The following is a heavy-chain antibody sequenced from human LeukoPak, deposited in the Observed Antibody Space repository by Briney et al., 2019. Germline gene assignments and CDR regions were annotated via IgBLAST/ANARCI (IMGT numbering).Heavy chain of an antibody. CDR1: GGTFSSYA. Sequence: ASVKVSCKASGGTFSSYAISWVRQAPGQGLEWMGRIIPILGIANYAQKFQGRVTITADKSTSTAYMELSSLRSEDTAVYYCATFGGKGGPSDYFDYWGQGALVTVSS. J-gene: IGHJ4*02. D-gene: IGHD3-10*01. CDR3: ATFGGKGGPSDYFDY. V-gene: IGHV1-69*04. CDR2: IIPILGIA.